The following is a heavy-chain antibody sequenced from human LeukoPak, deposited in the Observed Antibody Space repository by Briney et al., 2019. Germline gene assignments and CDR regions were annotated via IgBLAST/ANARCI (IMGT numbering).Heavy chain of an antibody. Sequence: SETLSLTCAVYGGSFSGYYWSWIRQPPGKGLEWIGEINHSGSTNYNPSLKSRVTISVDTSKNQFSLKLSSVTAADTAVYYCARSYSGSYRPFDYWGQGTLVTVSS. D-gene: IGHD1-26*01. CDR2: INHSGST. J-gene: IGHJ4*02. V-gene: IGHV4-34*01. CDR1: GGSFSGYY. CDR3: ARSYSGSYRPFDY.